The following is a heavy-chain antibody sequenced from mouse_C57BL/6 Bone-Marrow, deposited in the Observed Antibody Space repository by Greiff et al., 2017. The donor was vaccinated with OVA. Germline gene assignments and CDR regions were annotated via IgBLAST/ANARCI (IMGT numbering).Heavy chain of an antibody. CDR1: GYTFTSYW. CDR2: IYPGSGST. V-gene: IGHV1-55*01. D-gene: IGHD2-2*01. CDR3: ASSYGYDDVFDY. J-gene: IGHJ2*01. Sequence: QVQLKQPGAELVKPGASVKMSCKASGYTFTSYWITWVKQRPGQGLEWIGDIYPGSGSTNYNEKFKSKATLTVDTSSSTAYMQLSSLTSEDSAVYYCASSYGYDDVFDYWGQGTTLTVSS.